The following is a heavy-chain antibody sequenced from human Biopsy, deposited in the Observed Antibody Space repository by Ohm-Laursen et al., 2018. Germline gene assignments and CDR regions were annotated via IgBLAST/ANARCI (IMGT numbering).Heavy chain of an antibody. D-gene: IGHD3-9*01. Sequence: ASVKVSCKVPGGTFSNYGVNWVRQVPGQGLEWLGGNIPILGTGNYAQKFQDRVTVAADTSTSTATMELRSLRSDDTAVYYCATKLTGYFHHWGQGTLVIVSS. CDR3: ATKLTGYFHH. J-gene: IGHJ1*01. CDR2: NIPILGTG. V-gene: IGHV1-69*06. CDR1: GGTFSNYG.